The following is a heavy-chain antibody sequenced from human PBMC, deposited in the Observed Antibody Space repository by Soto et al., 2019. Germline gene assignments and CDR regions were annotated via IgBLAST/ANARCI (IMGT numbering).Heavy chain of an antibody. V-gene: IGHV3-21*01. Sequence: PGGSLRLSGTVSGFTFSDYNSSWVRQAPWKWLEWLSSVSVSSTYIYYADSVRDRFTVSRAKAKNSLYLDMKNLRAEETGVYYCARERHRPSYSWFDRCGQRALVALSS. J-gene: IGHJ5*02. D-gene: IGHD3-10*01. CDR1: GFTFSDYN. CDR2: VSVSSTYI. CDR3: ARERHRPSYSWFDR.